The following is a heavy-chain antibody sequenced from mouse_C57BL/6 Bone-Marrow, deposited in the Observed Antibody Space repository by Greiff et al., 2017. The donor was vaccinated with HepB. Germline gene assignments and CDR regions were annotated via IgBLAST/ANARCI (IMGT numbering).Heavy chain of an antibody. V-gene: IGHV3-5*01. D-gene: IGHD1-1*01. CDR1: GISITTGNYR. CDR2: IYYSGTI. J-gene: IGHJ1*03. Sequence: VQLKESGPGLVKPSQTVFLTCTVTGISITTGNYRWSWIRQFPGNKLEWIGYIYYSGTITYNPSLTSRTTITRDTPKNQFFLEMNSLTAEDTATYYCARDRGIITTVVATNFDVWGTGTTVTVSS. CDR3: ARDRGIITTVVATNFDV.